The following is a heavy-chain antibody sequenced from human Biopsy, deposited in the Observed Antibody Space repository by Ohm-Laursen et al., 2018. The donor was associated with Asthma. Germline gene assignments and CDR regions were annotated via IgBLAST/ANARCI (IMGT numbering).Heavy chain of an antibody. D-gene: IGHD3-22*01. V-gene: IGHV3-33*01. CDR2: IWYDGSNK. CDR1: GFTFSSYG. CDR3: ARGDSSNWSHYYFDY. Sequence: SLRLSCAASGFTFSSYGMHWVRQAPGKGLEWVAVIWYDGSNKYYADSVKGRFTIPRDNSKNTLYLQMHSLRAEDTAVYYCARGDSSNWSHYYFDYWGQGTLVTVSS. J-gene: IGHJ4*02.